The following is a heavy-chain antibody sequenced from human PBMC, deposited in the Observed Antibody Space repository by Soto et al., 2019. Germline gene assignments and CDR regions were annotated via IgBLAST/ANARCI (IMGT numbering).Heavy chain of an antibody. CDR1: GGTFSSYA. J-gene: IGHJ4*02. CDR3: ASVSYYYDSSGSSYYFDS. D-gene: IGHD3-22*01. Sequence: QVQLVQSGAEVKKPGSSVKVSCKASGGTFSSYAISWVRQAPGQGLEWMGGIIPIFGTANHAQTSQGRVTLPADDSPRTASMELRSLRSEDTAVYYFASVSYYYDSSGSSYYFDSWGQGPLVTVSS. V-gene: IGHV1-69*12. CDR2: IIPIFGTA.